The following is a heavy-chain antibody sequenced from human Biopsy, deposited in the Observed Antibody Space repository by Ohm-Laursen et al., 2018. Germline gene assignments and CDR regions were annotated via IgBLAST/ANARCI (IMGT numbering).Heavy chain of an antibody. CDR3: GRSYGIMAAPVHL. J-gene: IGHJ4*01. CDR1: GFTFYDYA. V-gene: IGHV3-9*01. Sequence: SLRLSCAASGFTFYDYAMHWVRHVPGKGLEWVSGISWSSAHIDYADSVKGRFTISRDNAKKSLYLQMNSLRAEDTAVYYCGRSYGIMAAPVHLWGQGTLVTVSS. D-gene: IGHD3-16*01. CDR2: ISWSSAHI.